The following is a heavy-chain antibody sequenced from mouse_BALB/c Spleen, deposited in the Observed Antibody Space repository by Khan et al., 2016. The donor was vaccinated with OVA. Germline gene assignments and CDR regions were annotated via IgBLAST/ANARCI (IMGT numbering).Heavy chain of an antibody. D-gene: IGHD2-1*01. CDR2: IDPPNDDS. J-gene: IGHJ3*01. CDR3: ATRYGNPFAY. V-gene: IGHV14-3*02. CDR1: GFNIRDTY. Sequence: EVKLVESGAELVKPGASVKLSCSVSGFNIRDTYIHWVKQRPEQGLEWIGRIDPPNDDSQYGQKFQDKATLTADTSYTTAYLQLSSLTSEDTAVYYCATRYGNPFAYWGQGTLVSVSA.